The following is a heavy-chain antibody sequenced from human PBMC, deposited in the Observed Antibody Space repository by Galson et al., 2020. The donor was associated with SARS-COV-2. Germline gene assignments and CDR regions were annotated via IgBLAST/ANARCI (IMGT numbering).Heavy chain of an antibody. Sequence: ASVKVSCKASGYTFTAQYLHWVRQAPGQGLEYMGWIDPNSGGTDYAQKFQGRVTMTRDTSISTAYMELSRLGSDDTAVYYCARDQGRPAYCCGDCYPLDYWGQGTLVPVSS. D-gene: IGHD2-21*02. V-gene: IGHV1-2*02. CDR1: GYTFTAQY. CDR3: ARDQGRPAYCCGDCYPLDY. J-gene: IGHJ4*02. CDR2: IDPNSGGT.